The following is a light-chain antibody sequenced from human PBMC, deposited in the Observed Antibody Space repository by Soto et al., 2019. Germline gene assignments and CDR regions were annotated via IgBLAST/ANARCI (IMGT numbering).Light chain of an antibody. Sequence: EILMTQSPATLSLSPGERATLSCRASQSVSSNLAWYQQKPGQAPRLLIYGASTRATGIPARLSGSGSGTEFTLTISSLQSEDFAVYYCQQYNNWPPIAFGQGTKVDIK. V-gene: IGKV3-15*01. CDR2: GAS. CDR3: QQYNNWPPIA. J-gene: IGKJ2*01. CDR1: QSVSSN.